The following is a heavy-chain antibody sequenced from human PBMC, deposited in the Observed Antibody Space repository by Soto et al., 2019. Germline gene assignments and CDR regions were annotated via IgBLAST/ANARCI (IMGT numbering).Heavy chain of an antibody. CDR3: ARERKFDFWRKGLDV. J-gene: IGHJ6*02. V-gene: IGHV1-8*01. CDR2: MDPNSGST. D-gene: IGHD3-3*01. CDR1: GYPLTTYD. Sequence: XAVKVSCKASGYPLTTYDINWVRQAPGQGLEWLGWMDPNSGSTGYAQNFQGRITMTRNISRNTAHMELSSLQSEDTAVYYCARERKFDFWRKGLDVSGQGTTVTVSS.